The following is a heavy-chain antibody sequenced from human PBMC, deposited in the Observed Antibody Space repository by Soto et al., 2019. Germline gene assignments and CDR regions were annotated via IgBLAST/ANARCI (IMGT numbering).Heavy chain of an antibody. CDR3: ARESDSFVDYFCFAP. V-gene: IGHV4-59*01. CDR2: IYYSGST. D-gene: IGHD4-17*01. CDR1: GGSISSYY. Sequence: ASETLSLTCTVXGGSISSYYWSWIRQPPGKGLEWIGYIYYSGSTNYNPSLKSRVTISVDTSKNQFSLKLSSVTAADTAVYYCARESDSFVDYFCFAPWGQGTLVTVSS. J-gene: IGHJ5*02.